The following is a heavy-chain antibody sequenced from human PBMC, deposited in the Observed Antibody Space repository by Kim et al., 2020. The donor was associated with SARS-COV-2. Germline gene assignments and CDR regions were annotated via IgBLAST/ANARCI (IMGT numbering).Heavy chain of an antibody. CDR3: ARLNVGLSSYYYDSSGYYRDY. D-gene: IGHD3-22*01. J-gene: IGHJ4*02. CDR1: GGSISSSSYY. V-gene: IGHV4-39*01. CDR2: IYYSGST. Sequence: SETLSLTCTVSGGSISSSSYYWGWIRQPPGKGLEWIGSIYYSGSTYYNPSLKSRVTISVDTSKNQFSLKLSSVTAADTAVYYCARLNVGLSSYYYDSSGYYRDYWGQGTLVTVSS.